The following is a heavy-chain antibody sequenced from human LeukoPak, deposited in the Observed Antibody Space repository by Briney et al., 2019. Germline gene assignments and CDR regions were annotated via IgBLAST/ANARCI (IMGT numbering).Heavy chain of an antibody. CDR2: IYPGDSDT. CDR1: GYSFTNYW. Sequence: GESLKISCKGSGYSFTNYWIGWVRQMPGRGLEWMGIIYPGDSDTTYSPSLQGQVTISADKSISTAYLQWSSLKASDTAMYYCARRGYSNYVPFDYWGQGTLVTVSS. V-gene: IGHV5-51*01. J-gene: IGHJ4*02. D-gene: IGHD4-11*01. CDR3: ARRGYSNYVPFDY.